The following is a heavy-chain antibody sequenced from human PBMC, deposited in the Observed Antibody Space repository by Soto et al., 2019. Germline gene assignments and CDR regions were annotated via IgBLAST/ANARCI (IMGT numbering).Heavy chain of an antibody. J-gene: IGHJ5*02. D-gene: IGHD3-10*02. CDR2: IYYSGST. V-gene: IGHV4-61*01. CDR1: GGSVSSGSYY. CDR3: ASGYARGYNWFDP. Sequence: PSETLSLTCTFPGGSVSSGSYYWSRIRQPPGKGLEWIGYIYYSGSTNYNPSLKSRVTISVDTSKNQFSLKLSSVTAADTAVYYCASGYARGYNWFDPWGQGTLVTVSS.